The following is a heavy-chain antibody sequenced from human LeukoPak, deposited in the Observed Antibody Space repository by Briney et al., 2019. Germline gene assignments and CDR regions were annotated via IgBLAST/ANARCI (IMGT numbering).Heavy chain of an antibody. Sequence: SGGSLRLSCAASGFTVSSNYMGWVRQAPEKGLEWVSVIYSGGTTYYADSVKGRFTISRDNSKNTLYLQMNSLRAEDTAVYYCARDSPDYGDYDPHWGQGTLVTVSS. CDR1: GFTVSSNY. J-gene: IGHJ4*02. V-gene: IGHV3-53*01. D-gene: IGHD4-17*01. CDR2: IYSGGTT. CDR3: ARDSPDYGDYDPH.